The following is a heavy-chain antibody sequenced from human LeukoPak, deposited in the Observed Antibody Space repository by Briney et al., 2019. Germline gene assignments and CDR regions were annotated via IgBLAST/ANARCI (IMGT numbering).Heavy chain of an antibody. CDR1: GGSFSGYY. D-gene: IGHD2-15*01. V-gene: IGHV4-34*01. J-gene: IGHJ4*02. Sequence: PSETLSLTCAVYGGSFSGYYWSWLRQRPGKGLEWIGEINHSGSTNYNPSPKSRVTISVDTSKNQFSLKLSSVTAADTAVYYCASPGYCSGGSCRKPFDYWGQGTLVTVSS. CDR2: INHSGST. CDR3: ASPGYCSGGSCRKPFDY.